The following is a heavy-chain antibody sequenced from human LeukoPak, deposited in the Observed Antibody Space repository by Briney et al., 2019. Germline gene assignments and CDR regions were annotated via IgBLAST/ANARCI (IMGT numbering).Heavy chain of an antibody. V-gene: IGHV3-23*01. CDR2: ISGSGGST. J-gene: IGHJ4*02. CDR3: ARDSPGYLAYDS. Sequence: PGGSLRLSCAASGFTFRSYAMSWVRQAPGKGLEWVSAISGSGGSTYYADSVRGRFTISRDNSKNTLYLHMNSLRAEDTAVYYCARDSPGYLAYDSWGQGTLVTVSS. CDR1: GFTFRSYA. D-gene: IGHD1-1*01.